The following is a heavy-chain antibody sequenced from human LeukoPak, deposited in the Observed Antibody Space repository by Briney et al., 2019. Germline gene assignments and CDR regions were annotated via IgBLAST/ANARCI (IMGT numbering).Heavy chain of an antibody. CDR1: GGTFRSYT. D-gene: IGHD3-16*01. Sequence: ASVNVSCKASGGTFRSYTISWARQAPAQGLEWVGRIIPICWIANYAQKLQGRVTITAEKSTSTAYMGISSLRSEDTAGCYCARGVMGPLDYWGEGSLVTVSS. CDR3: ARGVMGPLDY. V-gene: IGHV1-69*02. J-gene: IGHJ4*02. CDR2: IIPICWIA.